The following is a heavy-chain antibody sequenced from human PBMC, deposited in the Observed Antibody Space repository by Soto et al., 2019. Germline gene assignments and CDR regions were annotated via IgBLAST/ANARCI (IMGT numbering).Heavy chain of an antibody. J-gene: IGHJ6*02. V-gene: IGHV5-10-1*01. CDR1: GYSFTIYC. D-gene: IGHD6-13*01. Sequence: PGESLNLSCNVSGYSFTIYCISWVRQMPGKGLEWMGRIDPSDSYTNYSPSFQGHVTISADKSISTAYLQWSSLKASDTAMYYCARQAPSYSSSWSNYYYGMDVWGQGTKVTVSS. CDR3: ARQAPSYSSSWSNYYYGMDV. CDR2: IDPSDSYT.